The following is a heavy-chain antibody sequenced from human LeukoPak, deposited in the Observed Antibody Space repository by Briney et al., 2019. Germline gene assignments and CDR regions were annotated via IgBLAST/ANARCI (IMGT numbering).Heavy chain of an antibody. V-gene: IGHV4-39*07. Sequence: PSETLSLTCTVSGGSISSSSYYWGWIRQPPGKGLEWIGSIYYSGSTYYNPSLKSRVTISVDTSKNQFSLKLSSVTAADTAVYYCARDRAGNNFGMDVWGKGTTVTVSS. J-gene: IGHJ6*04. CDR1: GGSISSSSYY. CDR3: ARDRAGNNFGMDV. CDR2: IYYSGST. D-gene: IGHD3-10*01.